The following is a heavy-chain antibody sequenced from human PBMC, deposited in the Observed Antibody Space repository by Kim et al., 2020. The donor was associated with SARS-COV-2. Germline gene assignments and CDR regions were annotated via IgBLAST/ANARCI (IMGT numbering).Heavy chain of an antibody. CDR3: AKDSLHCSGGSCYFTANTLHQYGMDV. J-gene: IGHJ6*02. CDR2: IWYDGSNK. V-gene: IGHV3-33*06. Sequence: GGSLRLSCAASGFTFSSYAMHWVRQAPGKGLEWVAVIWYDGSNKYYADSVKGRFTISRDNSKNTLYLQMNSLRAEDTAVYYCAKDSLHCSGGSCYFTANTLHQYGMDVWGQGTTVTVSS. D-gene: IGHD2-15*01. CDR1: GFTFSSYA.